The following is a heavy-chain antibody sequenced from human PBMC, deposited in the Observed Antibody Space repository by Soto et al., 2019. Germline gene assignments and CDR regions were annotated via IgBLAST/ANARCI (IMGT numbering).Heavy chain of an antibody. CDR2: ISVGGSNT. D-gene: IGHD2-15*01. Sequence: EVQLLESGGGLVQPGGSLRLSCAASGFTFSSYAMSWVRQAPGKGLEWVSAISVGGSNTYYADSVKGRFTISSDNSMNMLFLQMNSLRAKDTAVYYCAKEGWFLWGQGTRVTVSS. J-gene: IGHJ4*02. CDR3: AKEGWFL. V-gene: IGHV3-23*01. CDR1: GFTFSSYA.